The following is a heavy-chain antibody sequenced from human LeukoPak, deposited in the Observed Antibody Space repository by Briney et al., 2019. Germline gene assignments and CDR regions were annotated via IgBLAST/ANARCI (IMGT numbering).Heavy chain of an antibody. CDR2: IYYSGST. Sequence: SETLSLTCTVSGASISPYFWSWIRQPPGKGLQWIGYIYYSGSTNYNPSLKSRVTISVDTSKNQFSLNLNSVTAADTAVYYCARYGEYSFDFWGQGTLVTVSS. CDR3: ARYGEYSFDF. D-gene: IGHD4-17*01. CDR1: GASISPYF. V-gene: IGHV4-59*08. J-gene: IGHJ4*02.